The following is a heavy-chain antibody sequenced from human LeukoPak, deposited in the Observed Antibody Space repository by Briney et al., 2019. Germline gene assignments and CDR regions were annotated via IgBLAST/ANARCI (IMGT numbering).Heavy chain of an antibody. Sequence: RGSLRLSCAASGXTFSSYAMSWVRQAPGKGLEWVSAISGSGGSTYYADSVKGRFTISRDNSKNTLCLQMNSLRAEDTAVYYCAKGSFGYSSGCFDYWGQGTLVTVSS. CDR2: ISGSGGST. CDR1: GXTFSSYA. V-gene: IGHV3-23*01. D-gene: IGHD6-19*01. CDR3: AKGSFGYSSGCFDY. J-gene: IGHJ4*02.